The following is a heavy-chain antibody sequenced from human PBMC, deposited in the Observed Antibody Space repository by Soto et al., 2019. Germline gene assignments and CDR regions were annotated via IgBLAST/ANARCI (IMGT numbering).Heavy chain of an antibody. D-gene: IGHD3-3*01. J-gene: IGHJ4*02. V-gene: IGHV4-31*11. CDR2: ISYTGHT. CDR3: ARRNGYWNGYGPFDY. Sequence: QVQLQASGPGLVKPSQTLSLTCAGSGRSISSVGYYWSWVRHHPGKGLEWIWSISYTGHTYYNPSPEDRLSISLDPSEDRFYLRLTSVTAADTAFYYWARRNGYWNGYGPFDYWCQGSLVTVSS. CDR1: GRSISSVGYY.